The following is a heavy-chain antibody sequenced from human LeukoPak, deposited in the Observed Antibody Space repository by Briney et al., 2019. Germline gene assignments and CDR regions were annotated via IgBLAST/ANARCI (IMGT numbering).Heavy chain of an antibody. J-gene: IGHJ5*02. CDR2: ISSSGSTI. CDR1: GFTFSSYE. D-gene: IGHD6-13*01. Sequence: GGSLRLSCAASGFTFSSYEMNWVRQAPGKGLEWVSYISSSGSTIYYADSVKGRFTISRDNAKNSLYLQMNSLRAEDTAVHYCARGPIAAAGKDWFDPWGQGTLVTVSS. V-gene: IGHV3-48*03. CDR3: ARGPIAAAGKDWFDP.